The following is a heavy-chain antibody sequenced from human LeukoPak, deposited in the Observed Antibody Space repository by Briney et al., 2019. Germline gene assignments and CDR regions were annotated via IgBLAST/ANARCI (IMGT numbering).Heavy chain of an antibody. CDR3: ARDTMVPWGAFDI. CDR2: IYSGGST. CDR1: GFTVSSNY. V-gene: IGHV3-66*01. J-gene: IGHJ3*02. D-gene: IGHD4/OR15-4a*01. Sequence: GGSLRLSCAASGFTVSSNYMSWVRQAPGKGLEWVSVIYSGGSTYYADSVKGRFTISRDNSKNTLYLQMNSLRAEDTAVYYCARDTMVPWGAFDIWGQGTMVTVSS.